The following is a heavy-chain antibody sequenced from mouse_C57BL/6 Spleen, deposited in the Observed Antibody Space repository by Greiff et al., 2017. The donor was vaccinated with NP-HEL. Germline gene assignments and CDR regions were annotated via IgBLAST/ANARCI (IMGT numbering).Heavy chain of an antibody. CDR3: AKMGSNSGFSYAMDY. J-gene: IGHJ4*01. Sequence: EVQRVESGAELVKPGASVKLSCTASGFNIKDYYMHWVKQRTEQGLEWIGRIDPEDGETKYAPKFQGKATITADTSSNTAYLQLSSLTSEDTAVYYCAKMGSNSGFSYAMDYWGQGTSVTVSS. V-gene: IGHV14-2*01. CDR2: IDPEDGET. D-gene: IGHD2-5*01. CDR1: GFNIKDYY.